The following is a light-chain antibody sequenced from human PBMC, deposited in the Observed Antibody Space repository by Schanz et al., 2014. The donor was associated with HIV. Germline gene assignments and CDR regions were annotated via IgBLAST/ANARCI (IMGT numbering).Light chain of an antibody. Sequence: QSALTQPPSASGSPGQSVTISCTGTSSDVGGYNFVSWFQQNPGKAPKLMIYEVTKRPSGVPARFSGSKSGNTASLTVSAVQPEDEADYYCCSFAGTIWVFGGGTKLTVL. CDR1: SSDVGGYNF. CDR3: CSFAGTIWV. CDR2: EVT. V-gene: IGLV2-8*01. J-gene: IGLJ3*02.